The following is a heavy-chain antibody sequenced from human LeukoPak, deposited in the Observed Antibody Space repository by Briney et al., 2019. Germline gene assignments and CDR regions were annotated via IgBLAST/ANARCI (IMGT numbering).Heavy chain of an antibody. D-gene: IGHD2-21*02. CDR1: GFTFSSYG. CDR3: AKSTAIVVVTALNY. CDR2: ISYDGSNK. V-gene: IGHV3-30*18. J-gene: IGHJ4*02. Sequence: GGSLRLSCAASGFTFSSYGMHWVRQAPGKGLEWVAVISYDGSNKYYADSVKGRFTISRDNSKNTLYLQMNSLRAEDTAVYYCAKSTAIVVVTALNYWGQGTLVTVSS.